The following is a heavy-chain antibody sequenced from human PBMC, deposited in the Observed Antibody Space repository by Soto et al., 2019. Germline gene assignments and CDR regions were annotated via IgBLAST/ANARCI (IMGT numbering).Heavy chain of an antibody. CDR3: AKDPRYCGGDCYSGFYFDY. CDR1: GFTFSNYA. V-gene: IGHV3-23*01. CDR2: ISGGGGQT. J-gene: IGHJ4*02. Sequence: GGSLILSCAASGFTFSNYAMSWVRQAPGKGPEWVSAISGGGGQTYYLESVKGRFTISRDNSKNTVSLLLNSLRADDTAVYYCAKDPRYCGGDCYSGFYFDYWGQGTLVTVSS. D-gene: IGHD2-21*02.